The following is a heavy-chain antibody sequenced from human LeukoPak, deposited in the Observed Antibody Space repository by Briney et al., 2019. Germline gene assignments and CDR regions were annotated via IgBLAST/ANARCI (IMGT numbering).Heavy chain of an antibody. D-gene: IGHD2-2*01. CDR2: IYPDDSDT. CDR3: ARPEGYCSSTSGRRCGFDI. Sequence: GESLKISCKGSGYSFTSYWIGWVRPMPGKGLEWMGIIYPDDSDTRYSPTFQGQVTISADKSISTAYLQRSSLKASDTAMYYCARPEGYCSSTSGRRCGFDIWGQGTMVTVSS. V-gene: IGHV5-51*01. CDR1: GYSFTSYW. J-gene: IGHJ3*02.